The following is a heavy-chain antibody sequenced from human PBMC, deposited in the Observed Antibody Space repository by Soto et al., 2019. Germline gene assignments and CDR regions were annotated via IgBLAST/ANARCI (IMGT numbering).Heavy chain of an antibody. V-gene: IGHV4-59*01. J-gene: IGHJ2*01. CDR3: ARLVDSAYASSGYYAYWYFHL. CDR2: IYYSGST. Sequence: QVQLQESGPGLVKPSETLSLTCTVSGGSISSYYWSWIRQPPGKELEWIGYIYYSGSTNYNPSLKSRVTISVDTFKNRFSLKLSSVAAADTAVYSCARLVDSAYASSGYYAYWYFHLWGRGTLVTVS. D-gene: IGHD3-22*01. CDR1: GGSISSYY.